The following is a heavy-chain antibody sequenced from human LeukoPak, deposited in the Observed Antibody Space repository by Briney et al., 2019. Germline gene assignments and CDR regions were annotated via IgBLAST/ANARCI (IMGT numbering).Heavy chain of an antibody. J-gene: IGHJ5*02. CDR1: GYTFTSYG. D-gene: IGHD2-2*01. CDR2: ISAYNGNT. V-gene: IGHV1-18*01. Sequence: ASVKVSCKASGYTFTSYGISWVRQALGQGLEWMGWISAYNGNTNYAQKLQGRVTMTTDTSTSTAYTELRSLRSDDTAVYYCARSRYQLLYNWFDPWGQGTLVTVSS. CDR3: ARSRYQLLYNWFDP.